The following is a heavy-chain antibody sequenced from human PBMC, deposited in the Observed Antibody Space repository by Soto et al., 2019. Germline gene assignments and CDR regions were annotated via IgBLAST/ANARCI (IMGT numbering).Heavy chain of an antibody. Sequence: QVQLVESGGGVVQPGGSLRLSCATSGFLFSSYAMHWVRQTPGKGLEWVAVISYDGKEKYYADSAEGRFTISRESSGVTLYLQMSSLRVEDTAVYYCARGRGLAARPQHLDHWGQGTLVTVSS. D-gene: IGHD6-6*01. CDR2: ISYDGKEK. CDR3: ARGRGLAARPQHLDH. V-gene: IGHV3-30*04. CDR1: GFLFSSYA. J-gene: IGHJ4*02.